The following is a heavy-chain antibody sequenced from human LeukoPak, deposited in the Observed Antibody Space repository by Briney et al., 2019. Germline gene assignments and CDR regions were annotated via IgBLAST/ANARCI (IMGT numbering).Heavy chain of an antibody. CDR2: IYYNGST. D-gene: IGHD6-19*01. CDR3: ARVASGWHAFDY. V-gene: IGHV4-59*01. CDR1: GGSISSYY. J-gene: IGHJ4*02. Sequence: SETLSLTCTVSGGSISSYYWSWIRQPPGKGLEWIGYIYYNGSTNYNPSLKSRVTISVDTSKNQFSLKLSSVTAADTAVYYCARVASGWHAFDYWGQGTLVTVSS.